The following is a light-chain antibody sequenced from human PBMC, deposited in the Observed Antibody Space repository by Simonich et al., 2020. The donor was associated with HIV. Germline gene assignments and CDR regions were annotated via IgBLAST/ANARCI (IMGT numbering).Light chain of an antibody. CDR2: DVS. CDR1: SSDVGGYNY. Sequence: QSALTQPASVSGSPGQSITISCTGTSSDVGGYNYVSWYQQHPGKAPKRMIYDVSKRPSGVPGRFSGSKSGNTASLAVSVLQAEDEADYYCSSYAGSNVWVFGGGTKLSVL. V-gene: IGLV2-8*01. CDR3: SSYAGSNVWV. J-gene: IGLJ3*02.